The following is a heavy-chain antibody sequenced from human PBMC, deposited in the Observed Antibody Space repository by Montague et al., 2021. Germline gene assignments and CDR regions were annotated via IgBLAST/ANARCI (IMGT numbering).Heavy chain of an antibody. V-gene: IGHV4-38-2*02. Sequence: SKTLSLTCTVSRSLINSDYYWGWIRQPPGKGLEWMGSVFHGGRTYYNPSLKSRVTISVDTSNNHFSLKLSSVTAADTAMYYCARERDRYYYMDIWGKGTTITVSS. CDR3: ARERDRYYYMDI. CDR2: VFHGGRT. J-gene: IGHJ6*03. CDR1: RSLINSDYY.